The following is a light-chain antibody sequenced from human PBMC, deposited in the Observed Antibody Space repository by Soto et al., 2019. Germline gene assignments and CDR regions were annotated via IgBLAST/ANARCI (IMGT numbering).Light chain of an antibody. CDR2: GNS. CDR3: QSYDSSLSGDVV. CDR1: SSNIGAGYD. J-gene: IGLJ2*01. Sequence: QSVLTQPPSVSGAPGQRVTISCTGSSSNIGAGYDVHWYQQLPGTAPKLLIYGNSNRPSGVPDRFSGSKSGTSASLAITGXQAEDEADYYCQSYDSSLSGDVVFGGGTQLTV. V-gene: IGLV1-40*01.